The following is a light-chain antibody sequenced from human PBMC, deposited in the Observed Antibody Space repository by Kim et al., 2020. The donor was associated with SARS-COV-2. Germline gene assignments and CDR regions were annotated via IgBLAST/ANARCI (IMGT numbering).Light chain of an antibody. Sequence: PGERATLACRASQSVSSSYLAWYQQKPGQAPRLLIYGASSRATGIPDRFSGSGSGTDFTLTISRLEPEDFALYYCQQYGSTLSLTFGGGTKVDIK. CDR3: QQYGSTLSLT. V-gene: IGKV3-20*01. J-gene: IGKJ4*01. CDR1: QSVSSSY. CDR2: GAS.